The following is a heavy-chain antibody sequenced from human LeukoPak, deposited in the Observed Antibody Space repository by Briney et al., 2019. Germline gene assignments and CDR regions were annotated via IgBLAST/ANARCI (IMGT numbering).Heavy chain of an antibody. Sequence: QPGGSLRLSCTASGFTFGDYAMSWFRQAPGKGLEWVGFIRSKAYGGTTEYAASVKGGFTISRDDSKSIAYLQMNSLKTEDTAVYYCTRGGVLGTFPSWGQGTLVTVSS. D-gene: IGHD3-10*01. CDR1: GFTFGDYA. V-gene: IGHV3-49*03. CDR2: IRSKAYGGTT. CDR3: TRGGVLGTFPS. J-gene: IGHJ4*02.